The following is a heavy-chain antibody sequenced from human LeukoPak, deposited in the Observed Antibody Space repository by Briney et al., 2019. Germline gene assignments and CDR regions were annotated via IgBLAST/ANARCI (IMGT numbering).Heavy chain of an antibody. CDR2: ISAYNGNT. Sequence: ASMKVSCKASGYTFINYGFSWVRQAPGQGLEWMGWISAYNGNTNYLQKFQGRVTMTTDTSTNTVYMELRSLRSDDTAVYYCARVSTNSRVAGYDPQWYFDLWGRAPRSLSP. V-gene: IGHV1-18*04. CDR1: GYTFINYG. J-gene: IGHJ2*01. CDR3: ARVSTNSRVAGYDPQWYFDL. D-gene: IGHD5-12*01.